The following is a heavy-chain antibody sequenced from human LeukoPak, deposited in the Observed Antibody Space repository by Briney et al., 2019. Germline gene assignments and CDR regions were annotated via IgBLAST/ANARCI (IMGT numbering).Heavy chain of an antibody. CDR3: ARSNYYDSSGNYGYYYYYGMDV. CDR2: IYSGGST. V-gene: IGHV3-53*01. Sequence: GGSLRLSCAASGFTVSSNYMSWVRQAPGKGLEWVSVIYSGGSTYYADSVKGRFTISRDNSNNTLYLQMNSLRAEDTAVYYCARSNYYDSSGNYGYYYYYGMDVWGQGTTVTVSS. D-gene: IGHD3-22*01. J-gene: IGHJ6*02. CDR1: GFTVSSNY.